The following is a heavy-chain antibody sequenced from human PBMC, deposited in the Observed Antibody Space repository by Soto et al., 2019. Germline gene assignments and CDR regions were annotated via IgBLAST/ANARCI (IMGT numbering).Heavy chain of an antibody. D-gene: IGHD6-6*01. CDR1: GGSFSGYY. V-gene: IGHV4-34*01. Sequence: PSETLSLTCAVYGGSFSGYYWSWIRQPPGKGLEWIGEINHSGSTNYNPSLKSRVTISVDTSKNQFSLKLSSVTAADTTVYYCARSIADRTANPNWTHPRGQATLVTVST. CDR2: INHSGST. CDR3: ARSIADRTANPNWTHP. J-gene: IGHJ5*02.